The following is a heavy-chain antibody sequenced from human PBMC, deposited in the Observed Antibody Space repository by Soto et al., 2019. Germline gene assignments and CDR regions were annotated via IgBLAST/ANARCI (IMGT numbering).Heavy chain of an antibody. V-gene: IGHV3-21*06. CDR1: AIALRSFT. J-gene: IGHJ5*02. D-gene: IGHD6-25*01. CDR3: TRDLARDSGARGWFDP. Sequence: VGSRRFSGAASAIALRSFTMSWVRRAPGKGLEWASIISSNSAYIYSTYALSGRCTCSRDNAKNPLHLQMNRLRAEDRAAYHCTRDLARDSGARGWFDPWGPGTMVTASS. CDR2: ISSNSAYI.